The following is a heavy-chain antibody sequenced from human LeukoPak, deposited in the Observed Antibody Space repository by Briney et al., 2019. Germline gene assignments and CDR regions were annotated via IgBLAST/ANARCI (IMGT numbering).Heavy chain of an antibody. Sequence: SETLSLTCAVSGDSMSSIDWWSWVRPPPGKGLEWIGEIHHTGSTNYNPSLKSRVTISVDESKNQFSLNFNSMSAADSAVYYCAANGYYTIEYWGQGTLVTVSS. CDR1: GDSMSSIDW. CDR2: IHHTGST. V-gene: IGHV4-4*02. D-gene: IGHD1-26*01. J-gene: IGHJ4*02. CDR3: AANGYYTIEY.